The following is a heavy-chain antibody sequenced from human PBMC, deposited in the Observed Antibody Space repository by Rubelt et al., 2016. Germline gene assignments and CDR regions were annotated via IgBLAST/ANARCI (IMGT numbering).Heavy chain of an antibody. D-gene: IGHD3-22*01. Sequence: EVQLVESGGGLVQPGGSLRLSCAASGFTFSSYWMSWVRQTPGKGLEWVANIKQGGSEKYYVDSGKGRFTISRDTAKNSLYMQRDSLRAEETAVDYGAGGHYYDSSGYSHLDYWGQGTLVTVSS. CDR1: GFTFSSYW. V-gene: IGHV3-7*04. CDR2: IKQGGSEK. J-gene: IGHJ4*02. CDR3: AGGHYYDSSGYSHLDY.